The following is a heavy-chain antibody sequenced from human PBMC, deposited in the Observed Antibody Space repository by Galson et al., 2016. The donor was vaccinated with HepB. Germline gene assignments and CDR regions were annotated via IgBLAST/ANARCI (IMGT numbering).Heavy chain of an antibody. D-gene: IGHD5-12*01. V-gene: IGHV5-51*01. J-gene: IGHJ6*02. Sequence: QSGAEVKKPGESLKISCKGSGYTFATHWIGWVRQMPGKGLEWVGNIYPEDSDTRNSPSFQGQVTILADKSISTAYLQWSTLGASDTAMYYCARHGAQSPDIGATKTYGMDVWGQGTTVTVSS. CDR1: GYTFATHW. CDR3: ARHGAQSPDIGATKTYGMDV. CDR2: IYPEDSDT.